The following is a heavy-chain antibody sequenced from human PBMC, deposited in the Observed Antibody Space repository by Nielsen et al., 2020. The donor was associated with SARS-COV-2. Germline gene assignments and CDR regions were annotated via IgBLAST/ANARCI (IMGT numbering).Heavy chain of an antibody. CDR2: IYYTGSA. Sequence: SETLSLTCTVSGGSVSSGSYYWTWIRQPPGKGLEWIGYIYYTGSANYNPSLRSRVTMSVDTSKNQFSLRLSSVSAADTALYYCARGSDEGLALWGQGTLVTVSS. D-gene: IGHD3-3*01. V-gene: IGHV4-61*01. CDR1: GGSVSSGSYY. J-gene: IGHJ4*02. CDR3: ARGSDEGLAL.